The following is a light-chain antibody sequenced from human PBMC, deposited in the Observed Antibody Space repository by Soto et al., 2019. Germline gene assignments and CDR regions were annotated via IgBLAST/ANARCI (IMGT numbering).Light chain of an antibody. V-gene: IGKV1-5*03. J-gene: IGKJ1*01. CDR1: QSISSW. CDR2: KAS. CDR3: QQYNSYWM. Sequence: DLQMTQSPSTLSASVGDRVTITCRASQSISSWLAWYQQKPGKATKLLIYKASNLESGVPSRFSGSGSGTEFTLTISSLQPDDFATYYCQQYNSYWMFGQGTKVEIK.